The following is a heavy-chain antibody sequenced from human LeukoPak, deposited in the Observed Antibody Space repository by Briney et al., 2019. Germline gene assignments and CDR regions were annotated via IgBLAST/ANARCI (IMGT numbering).Heavy chain of an antibody. CDR2: INHSGST. Sequence: SETLSLTCAVYGGSFSGYYWSWIRQPPGKGLEWIGEINHSGSTYYNPSLKSRVTISVDTSKNQFSLKLSSVTAADTAVYYCACKYSSGWYYAFDIWGQGTMVTVSS. D-gene: IGHD6-19*01. CDR3: ACKYSSGWYYAFDI. CDR1: GGSFSGYY. J-gene: IGHJ3*02. V-gene: IGHV4-34*01.